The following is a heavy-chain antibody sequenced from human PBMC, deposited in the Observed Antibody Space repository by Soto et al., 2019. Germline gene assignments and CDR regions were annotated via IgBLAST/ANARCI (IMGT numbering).Heavy chain of an antibody. CDR2: IYYSGST. D-gene: IGHD2-15*01. CDR1: GGSISSYY. Sequence: SEILSLTCTVSGGSISSYYWSWIRQPPGKGLEWIGYIYYSGSTNYNPSLKSRVTISVDTSKNQFSLKLSSVTAADTAVYYCARHPIVVVVAATPYYIWFDPWGQGTLVNVSS. V-gene: IGHV4-59*08. J-gene: IGHJ5*02. CDR3: ARHPIVVVVAATPYYIWFDP.